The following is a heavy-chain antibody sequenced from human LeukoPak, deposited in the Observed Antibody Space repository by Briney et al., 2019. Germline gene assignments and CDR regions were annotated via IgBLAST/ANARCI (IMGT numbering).Heavy chain of an antibody. CDR2: TYYRSKWFN. V-gene: IGHV6-1*01. CDR3: ARQGAEYSSSWPFDY. J-gene: IGHJ4*02. D-gene: IGHD6-13*01. CDR1: GDSVSSNSAA. Sequence: SQTLSLTCAISGDSVSSNSAAWIWIRQSPSRGLEWLGRTYYRSKWFNDYAMSVRSRITINPDTSKNQFSLHLKSVTPEDTAVYYCARQGAEYSSSWPFDYWGQGTLVTVSP.